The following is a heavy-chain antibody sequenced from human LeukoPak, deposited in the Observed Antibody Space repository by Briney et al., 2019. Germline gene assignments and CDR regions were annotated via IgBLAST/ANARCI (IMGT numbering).Heavy chain of an antibody. CDR3: ARDPWDDCSDGTCFGAFDI. D-gene: IGHD2-15*01. J-gene: IGHJ3*02. CDR2: INPDGSDT. V-gene: IGHV3-7*01. CDR1: GLAFRTYW. Sequence: PGGSLRLSCAVSGLAFRTYWMTWVRLIPGKGLEWVGNINPDGSDTNYMDSVKGRFTISRDNAAKSVYLQMNSLRAEDTAVYYCARDPWDDCSDGTCFGAFDIWGQGTVVTVSS.